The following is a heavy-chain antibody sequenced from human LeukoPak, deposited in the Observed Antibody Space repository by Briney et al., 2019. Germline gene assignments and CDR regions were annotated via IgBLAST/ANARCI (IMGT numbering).Heavy chain of an antibody. V-gene: IGHV3-30*03. D-gene: IGHD5-18*01. J-gene: IGHJ4*02. CDR1: GFDFSDHG. CDR3: ASNLPWTQIWSSALEDY. Sequence: QPGRSLRLSCAASGFDFSDHGMHWVRQAPGKGLEWVAVISRHGSTKIYAASVKGRFTISRDNAKNSLYLQMNSLRAEDTAVYYCASNLPWTQIWSSALEDYWGQGTLVTVSS. CDR2: ISRHGSTK.